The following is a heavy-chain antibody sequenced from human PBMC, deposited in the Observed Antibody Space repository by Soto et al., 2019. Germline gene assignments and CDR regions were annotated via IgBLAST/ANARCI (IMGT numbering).Heavy chain of an antibody. D-gene: IGHD3-10*01. CDR1: GFSLSTSGIG. CDR2: IYWDDDK. V-gene: IGHV2-5*02. J-gene: IGHJ4*02. Sequence: QITLKESGPPLVKPTQTLTLTCTFSGFSLSTSGIGVGWIRQPPGKALEWLALIYWDDDKRCSPSLKSRLTITKDTCKNQVVLTVTNMDPVDTATYYCAHRLSRTPASGSGSWGPYYFDYWGQGTLVTVSS. CDR3: AHRLSRTPASGSGSWGPYYFDY.